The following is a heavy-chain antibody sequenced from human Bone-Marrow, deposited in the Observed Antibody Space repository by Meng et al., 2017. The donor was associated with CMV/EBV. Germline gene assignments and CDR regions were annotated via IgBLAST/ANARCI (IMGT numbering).Heavy chain of an antibody. CDR2: IKEDGSGK. CDR1: GFTFSNYW. J-gene: IGHJ4*02. CDR3: ARDAMWKPVDY. Sequence: GESLKISCAASGFTFSNYWMTWVRQGPGKGLEWVANIKEDGSGKNYVDSVKGRFTITRDNARGSLYLQMNSLRAEDSGVYYCARDAMWKPVDYWGQGNLVTVSS. D-gene: IGHD1-14*01. V-gene: IGHV3-7*01.